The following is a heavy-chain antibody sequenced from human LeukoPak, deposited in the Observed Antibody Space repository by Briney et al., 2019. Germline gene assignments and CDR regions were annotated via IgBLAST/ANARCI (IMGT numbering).Heavy chain of an antibody. Sequence: SETLSLTCTVSGDSISTYYWSWIRQSPGKGLEWIGYIYHSGSTKYNPSLKSRVTMSVDTSKKQFSLKLSSVTAADTAVYYCARATATSSGPDRFDYWGQGTLVTVSS. J-gene: IGHJ4*02. CDR1: GDSISTYY. V-gene: IGHV4-4*09. D-gene: IGHD6-19*01. CDR3: ARATATSSGPDRFDY. CDR2: IYHSGST.